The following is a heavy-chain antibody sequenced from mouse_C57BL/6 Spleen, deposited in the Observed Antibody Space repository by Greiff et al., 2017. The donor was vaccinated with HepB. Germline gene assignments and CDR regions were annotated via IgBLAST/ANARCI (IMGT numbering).Heavy chain of an antibody. D-gene: IGHD2-4*01. J-gene: IGHJ2*01. CDR3: ARFSLYYDYEDYFDY. CDR1: GYTFTSYW. V-gene: IGHV1-72*01. CDR2: IDPNSGGT. Sequence: VKLQESGAELVKPGASVKLSCKASGYTFTSYWMHWVKQRPGRGLEWIGRIDPNSGGTKYNEKFKSKATLTVDKPSSTAYMQLSSLTSEDSAVYYCARFSLYYDYEDYFDYWGQGTTLTVSS.